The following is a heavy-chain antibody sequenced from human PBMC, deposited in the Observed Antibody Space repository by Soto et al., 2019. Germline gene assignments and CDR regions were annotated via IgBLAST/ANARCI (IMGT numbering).Heavy chain of an antibody. CDR2: INPLSGST. J-gene: IGHJ4*02. Sequence: ASVKVSCKASGYTFTSYYIHWVRQAPGQGLEWMGIINPLSGSTAYAQKFQGRVTLTRDTSTSTVSMELNSLKTEDTAVYYCARQGVALDLDFWSQGTLVTAPQ. CDR3: ARQGVALDLDF. D-gene: IGHD2-21*01. V-gene: IGHV1-46*03. CDR1: GYTFTSYY.